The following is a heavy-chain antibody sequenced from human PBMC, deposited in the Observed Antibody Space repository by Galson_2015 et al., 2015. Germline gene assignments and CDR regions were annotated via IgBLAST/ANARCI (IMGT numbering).Heavy chain of an antibody. V-gene: IGHV1-3*01. CDR1: GYTFTSYA. J-gene: IGHJ6*03. Sequence: SVKVSCKASGYTFTSYAMHWVRQAPGQRLEWMGWINAGNGNTKYSQKFQGRVTITRDTSASTAYMELSSLRSDDTAVYYCARVARGYSYGYDYYYMDVWGKGTTVTVSS. CDR2: INAGNGNT. CDR3: ARVARGYSYGYDYYYMDV. D-gene: IGHD5-18*01.